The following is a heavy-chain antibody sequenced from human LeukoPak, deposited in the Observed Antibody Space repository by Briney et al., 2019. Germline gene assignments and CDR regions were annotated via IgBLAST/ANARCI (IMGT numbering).Heavy chain of an antibody. CDR1: GGSISSGGYY. CDR2: IYYSGST. J-gene: IGHJ3*02. CDR3: ATGIAVAADDAFDI. Sequence: SQTLSLTCTVSGGSISSGGYYWSWIRQHPGKGLEWIGYIYYSGSTYYNPSLKSRVTISVDTSKSQFSLKLSSVTAADTAVYYCATGIAVAADDAFDIWGQGTMVTVSS. V-gene: IGHV4-31*03. D-gene: IGHD6-19*01.